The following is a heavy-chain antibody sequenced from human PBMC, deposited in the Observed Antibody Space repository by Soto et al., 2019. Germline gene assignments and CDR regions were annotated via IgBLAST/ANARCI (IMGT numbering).Heavy chain of an antibody. CDR2: ISAYNGNT. V-gene: IGHV1-18*01. Sequence: ASVKVSCKASGYTFTSYGISWVRQAPGQGLEWMGWISAYNGNTNYAQKLQGRVTMTTDTSTSTAYMELRSLRSDDTAVYYCAREGMGDIVLMVYAKPALAGYYYYMDVWGKGTTVTVSS. J-gene: IGHJ6*03. D-gene: IGHD2-8*01. CDR3: AREGMGDIVLMVYAKPALAGYYYYMDV. CDR1: GYTFTSYG.